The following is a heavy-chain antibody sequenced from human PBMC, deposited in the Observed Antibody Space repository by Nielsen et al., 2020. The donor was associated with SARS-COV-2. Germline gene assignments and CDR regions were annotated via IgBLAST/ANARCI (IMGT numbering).Heavy chain of an antibody. D-gene: IGHD2-2*02. Sequence: ASVKVSCKASGYTFTSYDINWVRQATGQGLEWMGWMNPNSGNTGYAQKFQGRVTMTTDTSTSTAYMELRSLRSDDTAVYYCATPTCTSCYTDELSARAFYYYYGMDVWGQGTTVTVSS. J-gene: IGHJ6*02. V-gene: IGHV1-8*01. CDR3: ATPTCTSCYTDELSARAFYYYYGMDV. CDR2: MNPNSGNT. CDR1: GYTFTSYD.